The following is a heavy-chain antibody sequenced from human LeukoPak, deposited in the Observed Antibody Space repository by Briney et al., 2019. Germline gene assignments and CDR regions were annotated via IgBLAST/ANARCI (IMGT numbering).Heavy chain of an antibody. CDR2: IYTSGST. V-gene: IGHV4-61*02. CDR1: GGSISSGSYY. CDR3: ARDSSRYSYGHIDY. D-gene: IGHD5-18*01. Sequence: SETLSLTCTVSGGSISSGSYYWSWIRQPAGKGLEWIGRIYTSGSTNYNPSLKSRITMSVDTSKNQSSLKLSSVTAADTAVYYCARDSSRYSYGHIDYWGQGTLVTVSS. J-gene: IGHJ4*02.